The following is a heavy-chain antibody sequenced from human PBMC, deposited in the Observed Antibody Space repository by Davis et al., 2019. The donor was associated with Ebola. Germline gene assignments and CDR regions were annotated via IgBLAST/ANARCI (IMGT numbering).Heavy chain of an antibody. CDR3: ARDLGRNQSKYRNFGY. D-gene: IGHD2/OR15-2a*01. Sequence: GESLKISCAASGFSFSSYAMHWVRQAPGKGLEWVAVISYDGSNKYYADSVKGRFTISRDNSKNTVYLQMNSLRAEDTAVYYCARDLGRNQSKYRNFGYWGQGTLVTVSS. CDR2: ISYDGSNK. CDR1: GFSFSSYA. J-gene: IGHJ4*02. V-gene: IGHV3-30-3*01.